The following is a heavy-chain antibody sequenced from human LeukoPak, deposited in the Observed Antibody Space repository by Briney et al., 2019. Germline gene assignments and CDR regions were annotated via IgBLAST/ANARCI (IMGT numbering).Heavy chain of an antibody. CDR3: ARGAGAGDYGDYAFNYYMDV. Sequence: SETLSLTCAVYGGSFSGYYWSWIRQPPGKGLEWIGEINHSGSTNYNPSLKSRVTISVDTSKNQFSLKLSSVTAADTAVYYCARGAGAGDYGDYAFNYYMDVWGKGTTVTVSS. CDR2: INHSGST. V-gene: IGHV4-34*01. CDR1: GGSFSGYY. D-gene: IGHD4-17*01. J-gene: IGHJ6*03.